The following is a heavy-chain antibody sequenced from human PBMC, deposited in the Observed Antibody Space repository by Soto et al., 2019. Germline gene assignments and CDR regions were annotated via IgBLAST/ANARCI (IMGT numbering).Heavy chain of an antibody. Sequence: QVQLVESGGGLVKPGGSLRLSCAASGFSFSDSYMSWVRQAPGKGLEWVSYISGTSGYTGYADSVKGRFTISRDNAKNSLYLQINSLRVEETAVYYCARDRGGYGPPDVWGQGTTVTVSS. J-gene: IGHJ6*02. CDR3: ARDRGGYGPPDV. V-gene: IGHV3-11*06. D-gene: IGHD3-10*01. CDR1: GFSFSDSY. CDR2: ISGTSGYT.